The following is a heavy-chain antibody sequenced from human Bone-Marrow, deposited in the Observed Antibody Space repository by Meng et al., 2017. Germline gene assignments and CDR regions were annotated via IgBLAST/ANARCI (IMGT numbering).Heavy chain of an antibody. V-gene: IGHV1-46*01. CDR3: ARDRNSGEHTEYNWFDP. D-gene: IGHD4/OR15-4a*01. CDR2: INPSGGST. J-gene: IGHJ5*02. Sequence: QGEQGQSGAEVQRPGASVKVSCKASGDTFTSYYMHWGRQAPGQGLEWMGIINPSGGSTSYAQKFQGRVTMTRDTSTSTVYMELSSLRSEDTAVYYCARDRNSGEHTEYNWFDPWGQGTLVTVSS. CDR1: GDTFTSYY.